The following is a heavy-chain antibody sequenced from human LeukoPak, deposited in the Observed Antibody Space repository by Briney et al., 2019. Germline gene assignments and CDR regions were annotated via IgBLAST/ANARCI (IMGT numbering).Heavy chain of an antibody. Sequence: SETLSLTCSVSGDSIRSSNFHWGWIRQPPGKGLEWLATIYYRGNTYYNPSLESRVSISMDMSKNQFSLTLSSVSAADTAVYFCARHPTTPDFWGQGTLVTVSS. CDR1: GDSIRSSNFH. V-gene: IGHV4-39*01. CDR3: ARHPTTPDF. D-gene: IGHD1-14*01. J-gene: IGHJ4*02. CDR2: IYYRGNT.